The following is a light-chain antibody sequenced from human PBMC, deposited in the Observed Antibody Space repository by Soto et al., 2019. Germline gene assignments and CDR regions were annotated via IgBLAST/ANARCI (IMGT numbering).Light chain of an antibody. CDR1: QSIGSE. CDR2: KAS. CDR3: QQSYSSPWT. J-gene: IGKJ1*01. Sequence: DIQMTQSPSTLSASIGGRVTVACRASQSIGSELAWYQQEPGKAPKLLIYKASSLESGVPSRFSGSGSGTEFTLTITSLQPEDFATYYCQQSYSSPWTFGQGTKVDI. V-gene: IGKV1-5*03.